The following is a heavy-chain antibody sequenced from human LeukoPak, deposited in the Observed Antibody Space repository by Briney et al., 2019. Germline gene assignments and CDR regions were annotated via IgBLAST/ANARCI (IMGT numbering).Heavy chain of an antibody. CDR1: GGTFSSFG. CDR2: IIPIFGKA. D-gene: IGHD2-15*01. V-gene: IGHV1-69*01. Sequence: SSVKVSCKASGGTFSSFGISWVRQAPGQGLVWMGGIIPIFGKANYAEDFQGRVTITADESTSTVYMDLSSLRFEDTAVYYCGIVVIATMEGGYDYYYGMDVWGQGTTVTVSS. CDR3: GIVVIATMEGGYDYYYGMDV. J-gene: IGHJ6*02.